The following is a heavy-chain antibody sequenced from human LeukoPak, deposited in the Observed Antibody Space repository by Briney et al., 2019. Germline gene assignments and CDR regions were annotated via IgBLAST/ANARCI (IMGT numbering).Heavy chain of an antibody. CDR2: TSYDGSNK. CDR1: GFTFSNYG. J-gene: IGHJ3*02. Sequence: AGGSLRLSCAASGFTFSNYGMHWVRQTPGKGLEWVAVTSYDGSNKDYADSVKGRFTISRDNSKNTVYLQMNSLRVEDTAVYYCAKGYNGYDYAFDIWGQGTMVTVSS. D-gene: IGHD5-12*01. V-gene: IGHV3-30*18. CDR3: AKGYNGYDYAFDI.